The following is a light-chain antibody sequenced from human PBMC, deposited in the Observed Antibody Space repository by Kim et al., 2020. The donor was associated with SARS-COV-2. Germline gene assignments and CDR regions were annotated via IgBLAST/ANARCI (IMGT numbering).Light chain of an antibody. CDR2: EGS. J-gene: IGLJ3*02. Sequence: PGNSITISGTGTSSDVVGYNFLSWYHQHPSNAPNPVIYEGSKRPSGVSNRFSGSTSGNTASLTISGLQAEAEADYYCCSYAGSNWVFGGGTQLTVL. CDR1: SSDVVGYNF. V-gene: IGLV2-23*01. CDR3: CSYAGSNWV.